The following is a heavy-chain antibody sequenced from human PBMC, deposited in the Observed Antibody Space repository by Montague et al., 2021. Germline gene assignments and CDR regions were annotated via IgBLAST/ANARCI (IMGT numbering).Heavy chain of an antibody. Sequence: CAISGDSVSNNNAAWNWIRESPSRGLEWLGRTYYRSTWHIDYAVSVKGRIAINPDTSKNQFSLQLNSVTPEDTAVYYCAREGVGDLLFSFDSWGQGTLVTVSS. V-gene: IGHV6-1*01. J-gene: IGHJ4*02. CDR2: TYYRSTWHI. CDR1: GDSVSNNNAA. CDR3: AREGVGDLLFSFDS. D-gene: IGHD3-10*01.